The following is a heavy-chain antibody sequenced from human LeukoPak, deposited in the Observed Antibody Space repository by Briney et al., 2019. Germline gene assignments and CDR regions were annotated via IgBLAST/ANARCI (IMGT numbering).Heavy chain of an antibody. V-gene: IGHV3-64D*09. Sequence: GGSLRLSCSASGFIFSDYAMHWVRRAPGKGLEYVSGISDNGGSAYYADSVKGRFTISRDSSKNTLYLQTSSLRVEDTALYYCVKDPYGMDVWGQGTTVTVSS. CDR1: GFIFSDYA. CDR2: ISDNGGSA. J-gene: IGHJ6*02. CDR3: VKDPYGMDV.